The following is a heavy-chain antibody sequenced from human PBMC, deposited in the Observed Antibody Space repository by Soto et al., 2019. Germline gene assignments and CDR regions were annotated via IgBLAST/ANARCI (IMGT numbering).Heavy chain of an antibody. Sequence: PSETLSLTCTVSGDSVSSVGFHWAWLRRPPGKGLEWICYIYNGGSTYSRPTLESRMHMSPDATRNPYCLRLTSVTAADTAVYYCSRVQSGYCSGGSCYGFDYRGQGTLVTVSS. CDR3: SRVQSGYCSGGSCYGFDY. J-gene: IGHJ4*02. D-gene: IGHD2-15*01. CDR2: IYNGGST. CDR1: GDSVSSVGFH. V-gene: IGHV4-30-4*01.